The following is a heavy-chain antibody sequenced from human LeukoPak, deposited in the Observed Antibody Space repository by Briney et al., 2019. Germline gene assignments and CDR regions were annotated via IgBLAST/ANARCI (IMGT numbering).Heavy chain of an antibody. J-gene: IGHJ4*02. V-gene: IGHV3-66*01. D-gene: IGHD5-24*01. CDR1: GFSVSGYY. Sequence: PGGSLRLSCAASGFSVSGYYMSWVRQAPGKGLEWVSVFYRGGNTYYADSVKGRFTISRDTSKNTLSLQMNSLRAEDTAVYYCARGEGYNFWAYWGQGTLVTVSS. CDR2: FYRGGNT. CDR3: ARGEGYNFWAY.